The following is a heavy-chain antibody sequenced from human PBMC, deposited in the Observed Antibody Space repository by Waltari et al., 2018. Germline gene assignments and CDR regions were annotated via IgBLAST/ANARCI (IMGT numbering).Heavy chain of an antibody. J-gene: IGHJ4*02. CDR1: GGSISSGSYY. V-gene: IGHV4-61*02. CDR2: IYTRGST. CDR3: ARYEAAAGFDY. Sequence: QVQLQESGPGLVKPSQTLSLTCTVSGGSISSGSYYWSWIRQPAGKGLEWIARIYTRGSTNYNPSLNSRVTISVDTSKNQFSLKLSSVTAADTAVYYCARYEAAAGFDYWGQGTLVTVSS. D-gene: IGHD6-13*01.